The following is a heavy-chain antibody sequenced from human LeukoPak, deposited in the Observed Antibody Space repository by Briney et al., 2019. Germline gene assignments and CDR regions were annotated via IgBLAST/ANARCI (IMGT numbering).Heavy chain of an antibody. V-gene: IGHV3-15*01. CDR3: ATEFFDRGYSF. J-gene: IGHJ4*02. CDR1: GFTFSSFE. D-gene: IGHD3/OR15-3a*01. Sequence: GGSLRLSCAASGFTFSSFEMTWVRQAPGKGLEWVGHIKSKAGGGTTDYASPVKGRFTMSRDDSKSTVYLQMNSLKTEDTALYYCATEFFDRGYSFWGQGILVTVSS. CDR2: IKSKAGGGTT.